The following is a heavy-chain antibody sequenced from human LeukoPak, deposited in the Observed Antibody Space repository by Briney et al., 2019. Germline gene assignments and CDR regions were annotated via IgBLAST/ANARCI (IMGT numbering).Heavy chain of an antibody. J-gene: IGHJ4*02. D-gene: IGHD2-2*01. CDR1: GFTFSSCA. V-gene: IGHV3-23*01. CDR3: AKDIHHDIVVVPAPPYFDY. CDR2: ISGSGGST. Sequence: GGSLRLSCAASGFTFSSCAMSWVRQAPGKGLEWVSAISGSGGSTYYADSVKGRFTISRDNSKNTLYLQMNSLRAEDTAVYYCAKDIHHDIVVVPAPPYFDYWGQGTLVTVSS.